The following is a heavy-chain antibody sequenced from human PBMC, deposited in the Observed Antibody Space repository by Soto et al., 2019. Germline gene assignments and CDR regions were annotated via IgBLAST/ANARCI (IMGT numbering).Heavy chain of an antibody. CDR1: GFTFDDYA. V-gene: IGHV3-9*01. D-gene: IGHD2-2*01. CDR3: AKDLVDRGNYYYYYMDV. CDR2: ISWNSGSI. Sequence: GGSLRLSCAASGFTFDDYAMHWVRQAPGKGLEWVSGISWNSGSIGYADSVKGRFTISRDNAKNSLYLQMNSLRAEDTALYYCAKDLVDRGNYYYYYMDVWGKGTTVTVSS. J-gene: IGHJ6*03.